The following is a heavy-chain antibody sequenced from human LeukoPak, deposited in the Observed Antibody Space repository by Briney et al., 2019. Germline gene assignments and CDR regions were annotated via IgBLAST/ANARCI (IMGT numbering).Heavy chain of an antibody. J-gene: IGHJ4*02. V-gene: IGHV4-61*08. CDR1: SGSIRSGDYY. Sequence: SETLSLTCTVSSGSIRSGDYYWSWIRQPPGKGLEWIGYVYNSGSTNYNPSLKSRVTISIETSKNQFSLKLSSVTAADTAMYYCARGGDAYYFHYWGRGTLVTVSS. D-gene: IGHD5-24*01. CDR2: VYNSGST. CDR3: ARGGDAYYFHY.